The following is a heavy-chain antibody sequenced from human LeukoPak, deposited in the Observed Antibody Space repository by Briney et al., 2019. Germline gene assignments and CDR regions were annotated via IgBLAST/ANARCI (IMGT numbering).Heavy chain of an antibody. D-gene: IGHD3-10*01. Sequence: TPSQTLSLTCNVSGGSISRGSYYWNWIRQPAGKGLEWMGRIYNSGSTNYNPSLKSRVTISTDMSKNQLSLQLSSVTAADTAVYYCARQTFGDLYFDSWGQGTLVIVSS. CDR1: GGSISRGSYY. CDR2: IYNSGST. J-gene: IGHJ4*02. V-gene: IGHV4-61*02. CDR3: ARQTFGDLYFDS.